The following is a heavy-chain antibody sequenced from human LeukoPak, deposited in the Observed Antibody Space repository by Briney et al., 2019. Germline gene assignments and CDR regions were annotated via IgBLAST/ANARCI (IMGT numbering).Heavy chain of an antibody. CDR3: AKSPLWLAVAGTNFDY. Sequence: SETLSLTCTVSGVSISAYYWTWIRQPAGKGLEWIGRIYTSGITNYNPSLESRLTMSLDTSKNQISLRLSSVTAADTAVYYCAKSPLWLAVAGTNFDYWGQGTLVTVSS. V-gene: IGHV4-4*07. CDR2: IYTSGIT. CDR1: GVSISAYY. D-gene: IGHD6-19*01. J-gene: IGHJ4*02.